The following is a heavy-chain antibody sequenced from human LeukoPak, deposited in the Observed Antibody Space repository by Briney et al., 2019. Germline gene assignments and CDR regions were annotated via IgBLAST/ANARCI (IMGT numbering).Heavy chain of an antibody. CDR2: ISSSGSSI. CDR1: GFTFTSYS. J-gene: IGHJ4*02. V-gene: IGHV3-48*01. CDR3: VRSGVVMVYAIYFDS. Sequence: GGSLRLSCAASGFTFTSYSMNWVRQAPGKGLEWVSYISSSGSSIFYADSVKGRFTVSRDNAKNSLYLQMNSLRVEDTAVYYCVRSGVVMVYAIYFDSWGQGALVTVAS. D-gene: IGHD2-8*01.